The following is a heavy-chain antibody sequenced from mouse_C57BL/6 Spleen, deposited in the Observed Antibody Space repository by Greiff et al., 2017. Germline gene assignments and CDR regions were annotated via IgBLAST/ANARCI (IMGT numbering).Heavy chain of an antibody. CDR1: GFTFSDYG. D-gene: IGHD1-1*01. J-gene: IGHJ3*01. Sequence: EVQGVESGGGLVKPGGSLKLSCAASGFTFSDYGMHWVRQAPEKGLEWVAYISSGSSTIYYADTVKGRFTISRDNAKNTLFLQMTSLRSEDTAMYYCARPPNYYGSSYGAWFAYWGQGTLVTVSA. CDR3: ARPPNYYGSSYGAWFAY. CDR2: ISSGSSTI. V-gene: IGHV5-17*01.